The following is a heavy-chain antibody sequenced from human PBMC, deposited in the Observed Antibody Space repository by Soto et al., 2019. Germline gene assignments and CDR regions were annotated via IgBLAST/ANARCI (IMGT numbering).Heavy chain of an antibody. D-gene: IGHD2-2*01. J-gene: IGHJ6*02. Sequence: LRLSCVASGFSFRTHTLVWVRQAPGKGLEWVSYISTGGTYLEYAHSVKGRFTISRDDAADSVFLQMNSLKGDDTAVYYCVKGGEDITSPYGMDVWGQGTTVTVSS. CDR1: GFSFRTHT. CDR2: ISTGGTYL. V-gene: IGHV3-21*06. CDR3: VKGGEDITSPYGMDV.